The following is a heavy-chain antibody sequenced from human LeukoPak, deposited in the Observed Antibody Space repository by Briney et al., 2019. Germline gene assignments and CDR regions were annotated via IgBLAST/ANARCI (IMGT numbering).Heavy chain of an antibody. CDR2: IYTGGST. J-gene: IGHJ3*02. CDR3: ARGYYYNSRAFSVDAFDI. D-gene: IGHD3-22*01. CDR1: GITISYFY. V-gene: IGHV3-53*01. Sequence: GGSRTLACTASGITISYFYVSWVRQDPGKGLEWVSVIYTGGSTYYADSVKGRFTISRDNSKNTLYLQMNSLRAEDTAVYYCARGYYYNSRAFSVDAFDIWGLGTMVTVSS.